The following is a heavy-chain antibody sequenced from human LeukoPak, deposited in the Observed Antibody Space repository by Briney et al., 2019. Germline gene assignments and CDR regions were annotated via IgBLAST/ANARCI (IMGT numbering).Heavy chain of an antibody. CDR1: GGSISSSSYY. D-gene: IGHD5-24*01. J-gene: IGHJ5*02. CDR2: IYYSGST. Sequence: SETLSLTCTVSGGSISSSSYYWGWIRQPPGKGLEWIGSIYYSGSTYYNPSLKSRVTISVDTSKNQFSLKLSSVTAADTAVYYCARGRWLQWKFYNPRSDWFDPWGQGTLVTVSS. CDR3: ARGRWLQWKFYNPRSDWFDP. V-gene: IGHV4-39*07.